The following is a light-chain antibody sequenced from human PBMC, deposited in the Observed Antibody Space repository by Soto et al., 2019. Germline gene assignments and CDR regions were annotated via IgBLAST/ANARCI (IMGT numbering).Light chain of an antibody. V-gene: IGKV1-5*03. J-gene: IGKJ1*01. CDR3: QQYGSSSPWT. CDR2: KAS. Sequence: DIQMTQSPSTLSASVGDRVTITCRAIQSVGSCLAWYQQKPGKAPKLLIYKASSLERGVPSRFSGSGSGTEFSLTISSLQPDDFASYHCQQYGSSSPWTFGQGTKVEIK. CDR1: QSVGSC.